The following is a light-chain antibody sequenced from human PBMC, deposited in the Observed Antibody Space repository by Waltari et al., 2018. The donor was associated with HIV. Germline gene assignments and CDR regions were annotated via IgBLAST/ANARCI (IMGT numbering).Light chain of an antibody. CDR1: SRDVGGYNY. CDR2: DVS. J-gene: IGLJ3*02. CDR3: CSYAGYYTWV. V-gene: IGLV2-11*01. Sequence: SALTQPPSVSGSPGQSVTISCTGTSRDVGGYNYVSWYQHHPGKAPKLMIFDVSKRPSGVPDRFSGSKSGNTASLTISGLQAEDEADYYCCSYAGYYTWVFGGGAKLTVL.